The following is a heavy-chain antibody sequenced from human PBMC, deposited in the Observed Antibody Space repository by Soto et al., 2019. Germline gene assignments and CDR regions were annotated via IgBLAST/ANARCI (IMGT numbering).Heavy chain of an antibody. CDR2: IIPIFGTA. CDR3: ARGTVLATFSDAFDI. J-gene: IGHJ3*02. Sequence: QVQLVQSGAEVKKPGSSVKVSCKASGGTFSSYAISWVRQAPGQGLEWMGEIIPIFGTANYAQKFQGRVTITADESTSTADMELRSLRSEDTGGYYGARGTVLATFSDAFDIWGQGTMVTVSS. D-gene: IGHD5-12*01. V-gene: IGHV1-69*01. CDR1: GGTFSSYA.